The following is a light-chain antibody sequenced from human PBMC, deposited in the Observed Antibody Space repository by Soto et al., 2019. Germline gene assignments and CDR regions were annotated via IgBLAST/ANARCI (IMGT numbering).Light chain of an antibody. J-gene: IGKJ2*01. CDR1: QSISSSA. CDR3: QQYVTSPYT. Sequence: DIVLTQSPGTLSLSPGERVILSCRTSQSISSSALAWYQQKPGQAPSRLIYGSSRRATGIPDRFSGSGSGTDFTLTISSLEPEDFAVYFCQQYVTSPYTFGQGTKLEI. V-gene: IGKV3-20*01. CDR2: GSS.